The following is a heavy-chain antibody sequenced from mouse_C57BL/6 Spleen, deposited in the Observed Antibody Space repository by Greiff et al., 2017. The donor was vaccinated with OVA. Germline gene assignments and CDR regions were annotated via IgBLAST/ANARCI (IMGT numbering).Heavy chain of an antibody. Sequence: VQLQQSGPELVKPGASVKISCKASGYTFTDYYMNWVKQSHGKSLEWIGDINPNNGGTSYNQKFKGKATLTVDKSSSTAYMELRSLTSEDSAVYYCARRLRLLFFDYWGQGTTLTVSS. D-gene: IGHD2-13*01. CDR3: ARRLRLLFFDY. CDR1: GYTFTDYY. J-gene: IGHJ2*01. V-gene: IGHV1-26*01. CDR2: INPNNGGT.